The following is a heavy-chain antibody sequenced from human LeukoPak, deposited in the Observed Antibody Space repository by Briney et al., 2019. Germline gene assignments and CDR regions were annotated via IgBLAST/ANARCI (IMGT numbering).Heavy chain of an antibody. Sequence: GASVKVSCKASGYTFTSYDINWVRQATGQGLEWMGWMNPNSGNTGYAQKFQGRVTITADKSTSTAYMELSSLRSEDTAAYYCARGIITPYYYYMDVWGKGTTVTVSS. V-gene: IGHV1-8*03. CDR1: GYTFTSYD. CDR2: MNPNSGNT. J-gene: IGHJ6*03. D-gene: IGHD3-10*01. CDR3: ARGIITPYYYYMDV.